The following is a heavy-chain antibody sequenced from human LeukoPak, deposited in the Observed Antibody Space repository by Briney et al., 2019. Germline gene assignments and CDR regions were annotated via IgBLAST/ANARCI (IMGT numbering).Heavy chain of an antibody. CDR3: ARTRSPLGYCSGGSCPFDY. CDR2: INPNSGGT. V-gene: IGHV1-2*02. Sequence: GASVKVSCKASGYTFTGYYMHWVRQAPGQGLEWMGWINPNSGGTNYAQKFQGRVTMTRDTSISTAYMELSRLRSDDTAVYYCARTRSPLGYCSGGSCPFDYWGQGTLVTVSS. CDR1: GYTFTGYY. D-gene: IGHD2-15*01. J-gene: IGHJ4*02.